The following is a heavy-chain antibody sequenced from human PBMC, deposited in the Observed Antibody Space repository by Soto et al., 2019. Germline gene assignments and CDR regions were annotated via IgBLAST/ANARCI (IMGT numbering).Heavy chain of an antibody. Sequence: QVQLQESGPGLVKPSQTLSLTCTVSGGSISSGDYYWSWIRQPPGKGLEWIGYIYYSGSTYYNPSLKSRVTRSVDTSKNQFSRKVSSVTAADTAVYYCARYYDSSGYTPSVDYWGQGTLVTVSS. CDR1: GGSISSGDYY. CDR3: ARYYDSSGYTPSVDY. V-gene: IGHV4-30-4*01. J-gene: IGHJ4*02. CDR2: IYYSGST. D-gene: IGHD3-22*01.